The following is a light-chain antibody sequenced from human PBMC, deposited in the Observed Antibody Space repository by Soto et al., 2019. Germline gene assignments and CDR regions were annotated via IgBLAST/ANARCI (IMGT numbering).Light chain of an antibody. CDR2: GAS. Sequence: IVLTQSPGTLSLSPGERVTLSCRAGQSVNSSYLAWYQHKPGQAPRLLIYGASTRATGIPDRFSGSGSGKDFTLTIARLEPGDFAVYYCQQYRNSPQTFGQGNKVDXK. CDR3: QQYRNSPQT. V-gene: IGKV3-20*01. CDR1: QSVNSSY. J-gene: IGKJ1*01.